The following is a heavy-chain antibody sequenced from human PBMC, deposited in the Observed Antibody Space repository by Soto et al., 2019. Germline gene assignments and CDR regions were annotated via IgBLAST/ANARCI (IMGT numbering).Heavy chain of an antibody. CDR2: ISFYNGHT. Sequence: QVQLVQSGGEVKKPGASVKVSCKASGDTVTKYGISWVRQAPGQGLEWLGWISFYNGHTNYALKFQERITFTTDTSTSTASMELRSLTSDDTAVYYCASATCIAGAGKETWGQGTLVTVTS. D-gene: IGHD6-19*01. CDR1: GDTVTKYG. V-gene: IGHV1-18*01. CDR3: ASATCIAGAGKET. J-gene: IGHJ4*02.